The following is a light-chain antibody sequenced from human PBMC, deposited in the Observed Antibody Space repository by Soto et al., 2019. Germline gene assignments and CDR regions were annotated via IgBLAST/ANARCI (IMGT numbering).Light chain of an antibody. CDR1: QSITTY. J-gene: IGKJ3*01. Sequence: DTQMTQSPSSLSASVGDRVTITCRASQSITTYLNWYQQKPRKAPRLLIYSASSLQSGVPSKFSGSGSGTDFTLTISSLQPEDFATYYCQQSYSTPATFGPGTRVDI. CDR2: SAS. V-gene: IGKV1-39*01. CDR3: QQSYSTPAT.